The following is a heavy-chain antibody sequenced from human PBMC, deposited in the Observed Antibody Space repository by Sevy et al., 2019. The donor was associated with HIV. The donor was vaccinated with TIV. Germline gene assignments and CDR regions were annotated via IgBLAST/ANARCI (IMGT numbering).Heavy chain of an antibody. J-gene: IGHJ3*02. V-gene: IGHV3-30-3*01. Sequence: GGSLRLSCAASGFTFSSYAMHWVRQAPGKGLEWVAVISYDGSNKYYADSVKGRFTISRDNSKNTLYLQMNSLRAEDTAVYYCARDGGGYYVQFAFDIWGQGTMVTVSS. CDR3: ARDGGGYYVQFAFDI. CDR1: GFTFSSYA. D-gene: IGHD3-10*01. CDR2: ISYDGSNK.